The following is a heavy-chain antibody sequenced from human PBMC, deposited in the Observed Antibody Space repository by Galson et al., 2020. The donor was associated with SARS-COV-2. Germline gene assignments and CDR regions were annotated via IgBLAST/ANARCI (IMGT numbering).Heavy chain of an antibody. D-gene: IGHD3-9*01. J-gene: IGHJ3*02. CDR1: GFTYSSYS. Sequence: GEYLKISCAAPGFTYSSYSMNWVRQAPGKGLEWVSSISSSSSYIYYADSVKGRFTISRDNAKNSLYLQMNSLRAEDTAVYYCARDWVENYYDILTGPTPDAFDIWGQGTMVTVSS. CDR3: ARDWVENYYDILTGPTPDAFDI. V-gene: IGHV3-21*01. CDR2: ISSSSSYI.